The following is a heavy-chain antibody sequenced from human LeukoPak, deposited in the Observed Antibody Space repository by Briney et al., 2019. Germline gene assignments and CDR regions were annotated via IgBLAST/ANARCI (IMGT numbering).Heavy chain of an antibody. CDR2: MNPNSGNT. V-gene: IGHV1-8*03. CDR3: ARGPGYDFWSGYYYYYYMDV. CDR1: GYTFTSYD. J-gene: IGHJ6*03. Sequence: GASVKVSCKASGYTFTSYDINWVRQATGQGLEWMGWMNPNSGNTDYAQKFQGRVTITRNTSVSTAYMELSSLRSEDTAVYYCARGPGYDFWSGYYYYYYMDVWGKGTTVTVSS. D-gene: IGHD3-3*01.